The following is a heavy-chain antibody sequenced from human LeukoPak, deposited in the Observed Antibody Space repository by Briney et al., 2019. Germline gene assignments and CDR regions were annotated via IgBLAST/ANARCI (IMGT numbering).Heavy chain of an antibody. CDR1: GFTFSSYS. D-gene: IGHD6-19*01. CDR2: ISSSSSTI. V-gene: IGHV3-48*01. Sequence: SGGSPRLSCAASGFTFSSYSMNWVRQAPGKGLEWVSYISSSSSTIYYADSVKGRFTISRDNAKNSLYLQMNSLRAEDTAVYYCARVPIATSRGWPLDYWGQGTLVTVSP. J-gene: IGHJ4*02. CDR3: ARVPIATSRGWPLDY.